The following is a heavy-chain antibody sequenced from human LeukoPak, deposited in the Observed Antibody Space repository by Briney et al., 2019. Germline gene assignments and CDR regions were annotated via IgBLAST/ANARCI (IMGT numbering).Heavy chain of an antibody. CDR2: ISGSGGST. J-gene: IGHJ4*02. CDR1: GFTFSSYA. Sequence: GGSLRLSCAASGFTFSSYAMSWVRQAPGKGLEWDSAISGSGGSTYYADSVKGRFTISRDNSKDTLYLQMSSLRAEDTAVYYCAKVPGQIYYFDYWGQGTLVTVSS. CDR3: AKVPGQIYYFDY. V-gene: IGHV3-23*01.